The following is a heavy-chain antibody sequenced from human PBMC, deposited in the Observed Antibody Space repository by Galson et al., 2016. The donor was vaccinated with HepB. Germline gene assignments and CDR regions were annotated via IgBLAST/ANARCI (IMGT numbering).Heavy chain of an antibody. D-gene: IGHD2-21*01. Sequence: SLRLSCAASGLTLSTFSDAWMSWVRQAPGKGLAWVARIKSKGSGGTTDYAAPVKGRFTISRDDSKNMVYLQMNSLNTEDTAVYFCAWVVKVEYYFGHWGQGTLVTVSS. J-gene: IGHJ4*02. CDR2: IKSKGSGGTT. CDR1: GLTLSTFSDAW. CDR3: AWVVKVEYYFGH. V-gene: IGHV3-15*01.